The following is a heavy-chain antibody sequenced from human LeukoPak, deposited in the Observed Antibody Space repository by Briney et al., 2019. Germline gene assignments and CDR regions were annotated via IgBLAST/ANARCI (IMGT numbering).Heavy chain of an antibody. Sequence: GASVKVSCKASGGTFSSYAISWVRQAPGQGLEWMGGIIPIFGTANYAQKFQGRVTITADESTSTAYMELRSLRSDDTAVYYCAVLGAALPPLFDYWGQGTLVTVSS. CDR3: AVLGAALPPLFDY. CDR1: GGTFSSYA. V-gene: IGHV1-69*13. CDR2: IIPIFGTA. D-gene: IGHD4/OR15-4a*01. J-gene: IGHJ4*02.